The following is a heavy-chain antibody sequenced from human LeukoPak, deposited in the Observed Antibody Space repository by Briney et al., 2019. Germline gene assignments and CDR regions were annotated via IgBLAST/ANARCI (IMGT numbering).Heavy chain of an antibody. CDR2: ISSSSSYI. CDR3: ARSPGEWEPMYYFDY. D-gene: IGHD1-26*01. Sequence: TGGSLRLSCAASGFTFSSYSMNWVRQAPGKGLEWVSSISSSSSYIYYADSVKGRFTISRDNAKNSLCLQMNSLRAEDTAVYYCARSPGEWEPMYYFDYWGQGTLVTVSS. J-gene: IGHJ4*02. CDR1: GFTFSSYS. V-gene: IGHV3-21*01.